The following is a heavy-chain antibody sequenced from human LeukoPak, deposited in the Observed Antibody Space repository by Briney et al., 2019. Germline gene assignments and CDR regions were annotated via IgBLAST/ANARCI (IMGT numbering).Heavy chain of an antibody. CDR2: IRSKAYGGTT. D-gene: IGHD1-26*01. CDR1: GFSFGDYA. CDR3: TRASYAGSYYTYYFDY. J-gene: IGHJ4*02. Sequence: GGSLRLSCTTSGFSFGDYAMSWVRRAPGKGLEWVGFIRSKAYGGTTEYAASVKGRFTTSRDDSKSIAYLQMSGLKTEDTALYYCTRASYAGSYYTYYFDYWGQGTLVAVSS. V-gene: IGHV3-49*04.